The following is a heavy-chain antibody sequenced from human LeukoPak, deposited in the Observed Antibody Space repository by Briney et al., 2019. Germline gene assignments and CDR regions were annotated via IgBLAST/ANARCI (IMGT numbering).Heavy chain of an antibody. CDR2: IETSGTT. D-gene: IGHD5-12*01. CDR1: GGSFSSGSYY. V-gene: IGHV4-61*02. CDR3: ARGLLSGYDDSYYYYYYMDV. J-gene: IGHJ6*03. Sequence: PSETLSLTCTVSGGSFSSGSYYWSWIRQPAGKGLEWIGRIETSGTTNYNPSLKSRVTISVDTSKNQFSLKVSSVTAADTAVYYCARGLLSGYDDSYYYYYYMDVWGKGTTVTVSS.